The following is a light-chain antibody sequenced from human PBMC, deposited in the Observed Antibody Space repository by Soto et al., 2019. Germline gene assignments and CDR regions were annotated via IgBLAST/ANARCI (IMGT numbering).Light chain of an antibody. J-gene: IGKJ1*01. CDR3: QQSYSTTWT. CDR1: QGISTY. CDR2: AAS. V-gene: IGKV1-39*01. Sequence: DIQMTQSPSSLSASVGDRVTITCRASQGISTYLNWYQQKPGKAPKLLIYAASSLQSGVPSRFSGSESEKDFTLTISSLHPEDFANYSCQQSYSTTWTLGQGTKVDIK.